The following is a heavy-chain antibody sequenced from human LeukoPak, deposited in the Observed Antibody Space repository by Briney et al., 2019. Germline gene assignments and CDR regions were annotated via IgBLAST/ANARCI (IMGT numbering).Heavy chain of an antibody. CDR1: GGSISSSSYY. J-gene: IGHJ5*02. V-gene: IGHV4-39*01. Sequence: SETLSLTCTVSGGSISSSSYYWGWIRQPPGKGLEWIGSIYYSGSTYYNPSLKSRVTISVDTSKNQFSLKLSSVTAADTAVYYCARHLTVTTHWFDPWGQGTLVTVSS. D-gene: IGHD4-17*01. CDR2: IYYSGST. CDR3: ARHLTVTTHWFDP.